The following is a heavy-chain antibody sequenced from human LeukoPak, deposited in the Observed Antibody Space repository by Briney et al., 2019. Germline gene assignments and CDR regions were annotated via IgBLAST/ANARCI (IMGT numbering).Heavy chain of an antibody. CDR1: GFTFSSYG. V-gene: IGHV3-30*18. CDR3: AKDQALWFGELVFFDY. CDR2: ISYDGSNK. Sequence: GRSLRLSCAASGFTFSSYGMHWVRQAPGKGLEWVAVISYDGSNKYYADSVKGRFTISRDNSKNTLYLQMNSLRAEDTAVYYCAKDQALWFGELVFFDYWGQGTLVTVSS. D-gene: IGHD3-10*01. J-gene: IGHJ4*02.